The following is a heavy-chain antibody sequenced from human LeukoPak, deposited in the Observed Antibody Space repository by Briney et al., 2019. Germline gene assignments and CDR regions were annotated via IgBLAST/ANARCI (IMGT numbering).Heavy chain of an antibody. CDR2: IYYSGST. J-gene: IGHJ5*02. CDR3: ARQAYTDFWNAFPFDP. CDR1: GGSISSYY. V-gene: IGHV4-59*08. Sequence: SETLSLTCTVSGGSISSYYWSWIRQPPGKGLEWIGYIYYSGSTNYNPSLKSRVTISVDTSKNQFSLKMSSVTAADTAMYYCARQAYTDFWNAFPFDPWGQGTLVTVSS. D-gene: IGHD3-3*01.